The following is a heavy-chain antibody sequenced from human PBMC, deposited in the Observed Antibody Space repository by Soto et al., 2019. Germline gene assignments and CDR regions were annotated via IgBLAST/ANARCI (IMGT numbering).Heavy chain of an antibody. CDR3: ARGRRFYYYYMDV. Sequence: GGSLRLSCAASGFTFSDHYMDWVRQAPGKGLEWVGRTRNKANSYTTEYAASVKGRLTISRDDSKNSLYLQMNSLKTEDTAVYYCARGRRFYYYYMDVWGKGTTVTV. CDR1: GFTFSDHY. V-gene: IGHV3-72*01. CDR2: TRNKANSYTT. J-gene: IGHJ6*03.